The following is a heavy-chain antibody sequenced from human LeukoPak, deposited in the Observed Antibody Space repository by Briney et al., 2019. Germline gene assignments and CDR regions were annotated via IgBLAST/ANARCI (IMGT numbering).Heavy chain of an antibody. CDR2: INSDGSST. J-gene: IGHJ5*02. V-gene: IGHV3-74*01. CDR1: GFTFSSYW. D-gene: IGHD6-13*01. Sequence: GGSLRLSCAASGFTFSSYWMHWVRQAPGKGLVWVSRINSDGSSTSYADSVKGRFTISRDNTKNTLYLQMNSLRAEDTAVYYCARSSSPPNWFDPWGQGTLVTVSS. CDR3: ARSSSPPNWFDP.